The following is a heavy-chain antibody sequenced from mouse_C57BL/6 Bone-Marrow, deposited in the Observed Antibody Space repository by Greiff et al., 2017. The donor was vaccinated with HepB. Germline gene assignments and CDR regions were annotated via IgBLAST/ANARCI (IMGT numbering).Heavy chain of an antibody. CDR2: ISSGSSTI. Sequence: DVKLQESGGGLVKPGGSLKLSCAASGFTFSDYGMHWVRQAPEKGLEWVAYISSGSSTIYYADTVKGRFTISRDNAKNTLFLQMTSLRSEDTAMYYCARKLRLPYYYAMDYWGQGTSVTVSS. V-gene: IGHV5-17*01. D-gene: IGHD3-2*02. J-gene: IGHJ4*01. CDR3: ARKLRLPYYYAMDY. CDR1: GFTFSDYG.